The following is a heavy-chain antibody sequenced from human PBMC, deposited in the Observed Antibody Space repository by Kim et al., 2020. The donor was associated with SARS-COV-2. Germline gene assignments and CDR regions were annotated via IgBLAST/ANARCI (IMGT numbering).Heavy chain of an antibody. CDR3: ARDVGWELLPDY. Sequence: GGSLRLSCAASGFTFSSYGMHWVRQAPGKGLEWVAVIWYDGSNKYYADSVKGRFTISRDNSKNTLYLQMNSLRAEDTAVYYCARDVGWELLPDYWGQGTLVTVSS. CDR2: IWYDGSNK. J-gene: IGHJ4*02. V-gene: IGHV3-33*01. D-gene: IGHD1-26*01. CDR1: GFTFSSYG.